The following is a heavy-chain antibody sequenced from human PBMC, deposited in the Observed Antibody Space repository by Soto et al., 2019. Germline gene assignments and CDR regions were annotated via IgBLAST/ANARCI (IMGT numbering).Heavy chain of an antibody. CDR1: GGTFSSYA. J-gene: IGHJ6*02. CDR3: ARASQVMDFWSGYMRVYYYYGMDV. Sequence: GASVKVSCKASGGTFSSYAISWVRQAPGQGLEWMGGIIPIFGTANYAQKFQGRVTITADESTSTAYMELSSLRSEDTAVYYCARASQVMDFWSGYMRVYYYYGMDVWGQGTTVTVSS. V-gene: IGHV1-69*13. D-gene: IGHD3-3*01. CDR2: IIPIFGTA.